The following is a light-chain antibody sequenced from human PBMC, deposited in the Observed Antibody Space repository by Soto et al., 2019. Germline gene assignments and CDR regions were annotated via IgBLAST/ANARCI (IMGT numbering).Light chain of an antibody. CDR3: SSNAGSNNLV. J-gene: IGLJ2*01. Sequence: QSALTQPPSASGTPGQSVTIPCTGTSSDVGDYNYVSWNQQHPGKAPKLVIYEVSRRPSGVPDRFSGSKSGNTASLTVSGLQAEDEADYYCSSNAGSNNLVFGGGTKVTVL. CDR1: SSDVGDYNY. V-gene: IGLV2-8*01. CDR2: EVS.